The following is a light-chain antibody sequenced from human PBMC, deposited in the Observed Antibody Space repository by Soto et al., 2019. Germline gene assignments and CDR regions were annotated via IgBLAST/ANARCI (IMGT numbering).Light chain of an antibody. CDR3: QQYGSPLT. CDR2: AAS. J-gene: IGKJ4*01. Sequence: EIVMTQSPATLSVSPGERATLSCRASQSVSSNLAWYQQKPGQAPRLLIYAASSRATGIPDRFSGSGSGTDFTLTISRLEPEDFAVYYCQQYGSPLTFGGGTKVDI. V-gene: IGKV3-20*01. CDR1: QSVSSN.